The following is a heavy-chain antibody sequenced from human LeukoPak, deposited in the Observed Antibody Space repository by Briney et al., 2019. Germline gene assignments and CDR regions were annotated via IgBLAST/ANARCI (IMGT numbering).Heavy chain of an antibody. V-gene: IGHV1-8*01. J-gene: IGHJ4*02. D-gene: IGHD3-3*01. CDR1: GYTFTSYD. Sequence: ASVTVSCTASGYTFTSYDINWVRQATGQGLEWMGWMNPNSGNTGYAQKFQGRVTMTRNTSISTAYMELSSLRSEDTAVYYCARGGGYYDFWSGYSFDYWGQGTLVTVSS. CDR2: MNPNSGNT. CDR3: ARGGGYYDFWSGYSFDY.